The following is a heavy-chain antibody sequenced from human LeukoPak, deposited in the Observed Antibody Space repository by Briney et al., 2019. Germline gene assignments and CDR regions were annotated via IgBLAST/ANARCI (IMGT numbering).Heavy chain of an antibody. D-gene: IGHD3-22*01. CDR3: VKEEEYYDSSNNCGPYFDY. J-gene: IGHJ4*02. V-gene: IGHV3-64D*09. CDR2: ISNNGGST. Sequence: GGSLRLSCSASGFSFSSCAMHWVRQAPGKGLDFVSGISNNGGSTHYADSVKGRFIISRDNSKNTLYLQMRSLRADDTAVYYCVKEEEYYDSSNNCGPYFDYWGQGTLVTVSS. CDR1: GFSFSSCA.